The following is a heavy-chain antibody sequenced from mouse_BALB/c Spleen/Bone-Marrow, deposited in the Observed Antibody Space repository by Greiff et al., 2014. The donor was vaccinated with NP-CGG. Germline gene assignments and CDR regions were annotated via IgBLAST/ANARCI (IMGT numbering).Heavy chain of an antibody. CDR2: IYPGTGST. CDR3: ARRKNVWFAY. J-gene: IGHJ3*01. V-gene: IGHV1-77*01. CDR1: GYTFTDYI. Sequence: QVQQQQSGPELVKPGASVKMSCKASGYTFTDYIISWVKQRVGQGLEWIGEIYPGTGSTYYNEKFKGKATLTADKSSNIAYMQLSSLTSEDSAVYFCARRKNVWFAYWGQGTLVTVSA.